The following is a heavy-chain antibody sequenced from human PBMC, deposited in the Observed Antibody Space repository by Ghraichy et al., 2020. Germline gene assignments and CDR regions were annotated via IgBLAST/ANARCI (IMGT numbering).Heavy chain of an antibody. CDR3: AKAGGTGGFRFYGMDV. CDR1: GFSFSSYS. D-gene: IGHD2-8*02. V-gene: IGHV3-30*04. CDR2: ISSDGSNK. J-gene: IGHJ6*02. Sequence: LSLTCAASGFSFSSYSMHWVRQAPGKGLEWVAVISSDGSNKYYRDSVKGRFTISRDNSKNTVYLQMNSLISEDTSIYSCAKAGGTGGFRFYGMDVWGQRTTGTVSS.